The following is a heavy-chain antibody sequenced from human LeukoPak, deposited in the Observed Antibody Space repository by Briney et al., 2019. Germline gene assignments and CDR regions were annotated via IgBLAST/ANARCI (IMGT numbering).Heavy chain of an antibody. CDR2: IYYSGST. CDR1: GGSISSGGYY. D-gene: IGHD3-10*01. V-gene: IGHV4-31*03. Sequence: PSETLSLTCTVSGGSISSGGYYWSWIRQHPGKGLEWIGYIYYSGSTYYNPSLKSRVTISVDTSKNQFSLKLSSVTAADTAVYYCARGRVVRGVITRSYYFDYWGQGTLVTVSS. J-gene: IGHJ4*02. CDR3: ARGRVVRGVITRSYYFDY.